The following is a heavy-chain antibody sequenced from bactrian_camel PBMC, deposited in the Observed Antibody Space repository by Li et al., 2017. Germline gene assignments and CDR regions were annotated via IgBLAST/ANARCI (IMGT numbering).Heavy chain of an antibody. V-gene: IGHV3S25*01. CDR3: AAEPGSACYYVRFRAEEFDY. Sequence: QLVESGGGLVQPGGSLRLSCAASAHTDSPNCMGWFRQAPGKEREGVASSYIGDDSAYYADSVKGRFTISRDNAKNTVYLQMNSLKPEDTAMYYCAAEPGSACYYVRFRAEEFDYWGQGTQVTVS. D-gene: IGHD2*01. CDR2: SYIGDDSA. J-gene: IGHJ4*01. CDR1: AHTDSPNC.